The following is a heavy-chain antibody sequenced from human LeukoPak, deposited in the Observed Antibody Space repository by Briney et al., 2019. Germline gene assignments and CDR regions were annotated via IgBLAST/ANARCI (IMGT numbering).Heavy chain of an antibody. J-gene: IGHJ4*02. CDR2: ISGSGGST. D-gene: IGHD6-13*01. Sequence: GGSLRLSCAASGFTFRSYAMSWVRQAPGKGLEWVSAISGSGGSTYYADSVKGRFTISRDNSKNTLYLQMNSLRAEHTAVYYCARDEGYISPTHFDYWGQGTLVTVSS. V-gene: IGHV3-23*01. CDR3: ARDEGYISPTHFDY. CDR1: GFTFRSYA.